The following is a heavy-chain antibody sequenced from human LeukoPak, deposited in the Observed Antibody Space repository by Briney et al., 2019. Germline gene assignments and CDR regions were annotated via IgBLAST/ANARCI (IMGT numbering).Heavy chain of an antibody. CDR2: IYYSGST. Sequence: PSETLSLTCTVSGGSISSSSYYWGWIRQPPGKGLEWIGSIYYSGSTYYNPSLKSRVTISVDTSKNQFSLKLSSVTAADTAVYYCARGEWEQLVPQNYWGQGTLVTVSS. V-gene: IGHV4-39*01. CDR3: ARGEWEQLVPQNY. D-gene: IGHD6-13*01. CDR1: GGSISSSSYY. J-gene: IGHJ4*02.